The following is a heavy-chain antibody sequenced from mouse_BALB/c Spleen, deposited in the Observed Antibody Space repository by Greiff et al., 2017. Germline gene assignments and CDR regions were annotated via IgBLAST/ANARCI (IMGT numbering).Heavy chain of an antibody. D-gene: IGHD2-1*01. V-gene: IGHV2-2*02. CDR3: ARMGNGNDWYFDV. Sequence: VQLVESGPGLVQPSQSLSITCTVSGFSLTSYGVHWVRQSPGKGLEWLGVIWSGGSTDYNAAFISRLSISKDNSKSQVFFKMNSLQANDTAIYYCARMGNGNDWYFDVWGAGTTVTVSS. J-gene: IGHJ1*01. CDR1: GFSLTSYG. CDR2: IWSGGST.